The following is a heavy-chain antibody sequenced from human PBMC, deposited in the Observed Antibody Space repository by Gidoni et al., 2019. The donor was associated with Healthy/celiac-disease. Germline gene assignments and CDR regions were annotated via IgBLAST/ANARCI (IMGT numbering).Heavy chain of an antibody. Sequence: QVQLGQSGAEVKKPGSSVKVSCKASGGTFSSYTISWVRQAPGQGLEWMGRIIPILGIANYAQKFQGRVTITADKSTSTAYMELSSLRSEDTAVYYCARKWGNAFDIWGQGTMVTVSS. CDR3: ARKWGNAFDI. CDR2: IIPILGIA. V-gene: IGHV1-69*02. J-gene: IGHJ3*02. CDR1: GGTFSSYT. D-gene: IGHD3-16*01.